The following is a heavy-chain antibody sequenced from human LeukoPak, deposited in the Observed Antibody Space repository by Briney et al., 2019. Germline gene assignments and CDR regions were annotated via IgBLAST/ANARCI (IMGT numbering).Heavy chain of an antibody. CDR2: IIPILGIA. CDR1: GGTFSSYA. D-gene: IGHD6-13*01. CDR3: ASTLLYSSSYYYCYGMDV. J-gene: IGHJ6*02. Sequence: SVKVSCKASGGTFSSYAISWVRQPPGQGLEWMGRIIPILGIANYAQKFQGRVTIPADKSTSTAYMELSSLRSEDTAVYYCASTLLYSSSYYYCYGMDVWGQGTTVTVSS. V-gene: IGHV1-69*04.